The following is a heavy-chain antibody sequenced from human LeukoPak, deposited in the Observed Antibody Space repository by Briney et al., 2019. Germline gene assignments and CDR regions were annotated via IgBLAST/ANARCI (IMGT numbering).Heavy chain of an antibody. CDR3: ATTPNFGSGYPRYFFDY. J-gene: IGHJ4*02. V-gene: IGHV4-30-4*08. CDR2: IENRGTP. CDR1: GGSIDSSDSF. D-gene: IGHD3-22*01. Sequence: SQTLSLTCNVSGGSIDSSDSFWGWIRQSPGKGLEWMGHIENRGTPHYSPTLKSRLTISIDTSKNQFSLHLRSVTAADTAVYFCATTPNFGSGYPRYFFDYWGQGILVTVSS.